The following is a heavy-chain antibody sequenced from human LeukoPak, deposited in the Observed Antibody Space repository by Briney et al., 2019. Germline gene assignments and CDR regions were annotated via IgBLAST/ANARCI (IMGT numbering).Heavy chain of an antibody. CDR3: ARDKRYSQDY. CDR1: GFSINGYW. V-gene: IGHV3-74*01. Sequence: GGSLRLSCAASGFSINGYWLHWVRQAPGKGLVWVSHINGDGSSLSYADFVKGRFIISRDSAKNTVYLQMNSLSAEDTAVYYCARDKRYSQDYWGQGTLVTVSS. J-gene: IGHJ4*02. CDR2: INGDGSSL. D-gene: IGHD1-1*01.